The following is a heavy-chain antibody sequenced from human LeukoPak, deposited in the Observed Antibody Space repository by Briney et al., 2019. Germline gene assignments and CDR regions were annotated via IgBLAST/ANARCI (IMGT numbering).Heavy chain of an antibody. CDR2: IYHSGST. J-gene: IGHJ4*02. CDR3: ARHYYGSGSYQRYFDY. Sequence: SETLSLTCAVSGGSISSGGYSWSWIRQPPGKGLEWIGYIYHSGSTYYNPSLKSRVTISVDRSKNQFSLKLSSVTAADTAVYYCARHYYGSGSYQRYFDYWGQGTLVTVSS. V-gene: IGHV4-30-2*01. CDR1: GGSISSGGYS. D-gene: IGHD3-10*01.